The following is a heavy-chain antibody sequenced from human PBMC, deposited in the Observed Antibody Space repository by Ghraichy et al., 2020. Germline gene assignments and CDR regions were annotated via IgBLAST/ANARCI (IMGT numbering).Heavy chain of an antibody. CDR2: IIPIFVTA. V-gene: IGHV1-69*13. CDR3: ARDRHCSSTSCYQGYYGMDV. J-gene: IGHJ6*02. D-gene: IGHD2-2*01. CDR1: GGTFSSYA. Sequence: SVKVSCKASGGTFSSYAISWVRQAPGPGLEWMGGIIPIFVTANYAQKFQGRVTITADESTSTAYMELSSLISEDTAVYYCARDRHCSSTSCYQGYYGMDVWGQGTTVTVSS.